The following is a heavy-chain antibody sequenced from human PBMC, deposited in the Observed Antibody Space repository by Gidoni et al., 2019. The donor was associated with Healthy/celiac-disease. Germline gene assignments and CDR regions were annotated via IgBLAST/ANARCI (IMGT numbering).Heavy chain of an antibody. CDR2: MNPNSGNT. CDR3: ARIVVVGSGGDRDSLGY. V-gene: IGHV1-8*01. CDR1: GYTCTSYD. J-gene: IGHJ4*02. D-gene: IGHD2-2*01. Sequence: QVQLVQSGSEVKKPGASVKVSCKASGYTCTSYDINWVRQATGQGLEWMGWMNPNSGNTGYAQKFQGRVTMTRNTSISTAYMELSSLRSEDTAVYYGARIVVVGSGGDRDSLGYWGQGTLVTVSS.